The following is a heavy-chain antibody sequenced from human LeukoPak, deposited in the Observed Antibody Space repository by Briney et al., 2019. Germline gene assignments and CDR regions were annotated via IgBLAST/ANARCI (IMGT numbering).Heavy chain of an antibody. CDR2: IYHSGST. CDR3: AGQYYYGSGSYYPFDY. V-gene: IGHV4-38-2*01. CDR1: GYSVSSGYY. D-gene: IGHD3-10*01. Sequence: SETLSLTCAVSGYSVSSGYYWGWIRQPPGKGLEWIGSIYHSGSTYYNPSLKSRVTISVDTSKNQFSLKLSSVTAADTAVYYCAGQYYYGSGSYYPFDYWGQGTLVTVSS. J-gene: IGHJ4*02.